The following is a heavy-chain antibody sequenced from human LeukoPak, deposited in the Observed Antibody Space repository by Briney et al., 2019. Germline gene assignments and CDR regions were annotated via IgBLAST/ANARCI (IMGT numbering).Heavy chain of an antibody. CDR2: IYYSGST. V-gene: IGHV4-59*01. D-gene: IGHD6-6*01. CDR1: GGSISSYY. J-gene: IGHJ4*02. Sequence: SETLSLTCTVSGGSISSYYWSWIRQPPGKGLEWIGYIYYSGSTNYNPSLKSRVTISVDTSKNQFSLMLSSVTAADTAVYYCARDVSSTTGGFDYWGQGTLVTVSS. CDR3: ARDVSSTTGGFDY.